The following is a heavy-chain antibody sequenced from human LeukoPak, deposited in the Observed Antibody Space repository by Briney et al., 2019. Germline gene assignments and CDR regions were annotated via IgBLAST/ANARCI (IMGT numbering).Heavy chain of an antibody. D-gene: IGHD3-22*01. J-gene: IGHJ5*02. V-gene: IGHV5-51*01. CDR2: IYPGDSDT. CDR1: GYSFTSYW. CDR3: ARRATYYYDSSGYFYYDWFDP. Sequence: GESLKISCKGSGYSFTSYWIGWVRQMPGKGLEWMGIIYPGDSDTRYSPSFQGQVTISADKSISTAYLQWSSLKASDTAMYYCARRATYYYDSSGYFYYDWFDPWGQGTLVTVSS.